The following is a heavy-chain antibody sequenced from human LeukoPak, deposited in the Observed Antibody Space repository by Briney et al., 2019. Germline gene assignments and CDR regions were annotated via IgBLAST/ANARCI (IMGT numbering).Heavy chain of an antibody. CDR2: IYYSGST. D-gene: IGHD6-13*01. V-gene: IGHV4-39*01. CDR1: GGSISSSSYY. J-gene: IGHJ4*02. CDR3: AEQPISVGYSSSWYDY. Sequence: SETLSLTCTVSGGSISSSSYYWGWIRQPPGKGLEWIGSIYYSGSTYYNPSLKSRVTISVDTSKNQFSLKLSSVTAADTAVYYCAEQPISVGYSSSWYDYWGQGTLVTVSP.